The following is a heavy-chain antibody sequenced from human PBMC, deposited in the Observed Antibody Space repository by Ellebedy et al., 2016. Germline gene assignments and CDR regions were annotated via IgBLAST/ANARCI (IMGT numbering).Heavy chain of an antibody. V-gene: IGHV3-74*01. D-gene: IGHD6-19*01. CDR3: ARDSGWNKYDY. J-gene: IGHJ4*02. CDR1: GFTFSNYW. Sequence: GESLKISCAASGFTFSNYWMHWVRQVPGKGLAWVSRIKTDGSSTNYADSVKGRFTISRENAKNTLYLEMNSLRAEDTAVYYCARDSGWNKYDYWGQGTLVTVSS. CDR2: IKTDGSST.